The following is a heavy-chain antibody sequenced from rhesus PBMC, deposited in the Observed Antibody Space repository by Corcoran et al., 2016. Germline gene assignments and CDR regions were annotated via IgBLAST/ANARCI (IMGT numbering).Heavy chain of an antibody. CDR3: AKGTNPDFDY. J-gene: IGHJ4*01. CDR2: IDPSDSST. V-gene: IGHV5-2*01. D-gene: IGHD3S6*01. CDR1: GYSFTSYW. Sequence: EVQLVQSGAEVKRPGESLKISCKTSGYSFTSYWISWVRQLHGKGLEWMGAIDPSDSSTRYSPSFQGQVTISADKSISTAYLKWSSRKASDSATYYCAKGTNPDFDYWGQGVLVTVSS.